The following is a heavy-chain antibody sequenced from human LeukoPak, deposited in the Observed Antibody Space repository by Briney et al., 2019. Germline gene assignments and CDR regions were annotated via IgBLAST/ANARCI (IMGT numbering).Heavy chain of an antibody. Sequence: PGGSLRLSCAASGFTFRNYGMTWVRQAPGKGLEWVPGISSSGGGTYYADSVKGRFTISRDNSKNTLYLQMNSLRAEDTAVYYCAKDRRVYSYYGSADYWGQGTLVTVSS. V-gene: IGHV3-23*01. CDR3: AKDRRVYSYYGSADY. J-gene: IGHJ4*02. D-gene: IGHD3-10*01. CDR2: ISSSGGGT. CDR1: GFTFRNYG.